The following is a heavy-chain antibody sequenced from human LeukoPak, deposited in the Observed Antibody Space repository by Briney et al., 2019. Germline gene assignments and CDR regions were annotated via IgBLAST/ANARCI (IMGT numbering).Heavy chain of an antibody. V-gene: IGHV1-8*02. D-gene: IGHD3-16*02. J-gene: IGHJ4*02. CDR1: GYTFTSYY. Sequence: ASVKVSCKASGYTFTSYYIHWVRQAPGQGLEWMGWMNPKSGTRVYAQKFQGRVTMTSDSYINTAYMELTSLTSDDTAAYYCAKGLRSDFWGQETLVIVSS. CDR3: AKGLRSDF. CDR2: MNPKSGTR.